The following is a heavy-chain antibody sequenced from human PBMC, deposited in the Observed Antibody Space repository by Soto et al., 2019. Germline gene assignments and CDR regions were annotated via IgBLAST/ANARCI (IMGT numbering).Heavy chain of an antibody. CDR3: TYFDAAAGVDY. CDR1: GFTFSGSA. Sequence: EVQLGESGGGLVQPGGSLKLSCAASGFTFSGSAMHWVRQASGKGLEWVGRIRSKANNYATAYAASVKGRFTTSRDDSKNTAYLQMSSLKIEDTAVYYCTYFDAAAGVDYWGQGTLVTVSS. CDR2: IRSKANNYAT. D-gene: IGHD3-9*01. V-gene: IGHV3-73*02. J-gene: IGHJ4*02.